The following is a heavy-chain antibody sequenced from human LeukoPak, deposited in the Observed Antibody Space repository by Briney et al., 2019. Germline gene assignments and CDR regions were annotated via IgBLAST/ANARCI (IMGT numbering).Heavy chain of an antibody. Sequence: GGSLRLSCAASGFTFSSYGMHWVRQAPGKGLEWVAVIWYDGSNKYYADSVKGRFTISRDNSKNTLYLQMNSLTSEDTATYYCAAELKVGDIYFDPWGQGTLVTVSS. CDR3: AAELKVGDIYFDP. CDR2: IWYDGSNK. D-gene: IGHD3-3*01. V-gene: IGHV3-33*01. J-gene: IGHJ5*02. CDR1: GFTFSSYG.